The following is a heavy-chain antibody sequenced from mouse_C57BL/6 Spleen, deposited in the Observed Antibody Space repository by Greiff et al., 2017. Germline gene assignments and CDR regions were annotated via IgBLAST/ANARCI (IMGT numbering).Heavy chain of an antibody. CDR2: ISSGSSTI. V-gene: IGHV5-17*01. CDR1: GFTFSDYG. D-gene: IGHD2-4*01. CDR3: ARPYDYDEGFAY. J-gene: IGHJ3*01. Sequence: EVMLVESGGGLVKPGGSLKLSCAASGFTFSDYGMHWVRQAPEKGLEWVAYISSGSSTIYYADTVKGRFTISRDNAKNTLFLQMTSLRSEDTAMYYCARPYDYDEGFAYWGQGTLVTVSA.